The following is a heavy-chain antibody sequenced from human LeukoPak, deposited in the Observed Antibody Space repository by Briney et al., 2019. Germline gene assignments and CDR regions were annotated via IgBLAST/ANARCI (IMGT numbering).Heavy chain of an antibody. CDR3: ARRITMVRGPNLVRWFAP. CDR1: GGSFSGYY. Sequence: SETLSLTCAVYGGSFSGYYWSWIRQPPGKGLEWIGEINHSGSTNYNLSLKSRVTISVDTSKNQFPLKLSSVTAADTAVYYCARRITMVRGPNLVRWFAPWGQGTLVTVSS. CDR2: INHSGST. J-gene: IGHJ5*02. D-gene: IGHD3-10*01. V-gene: IGHV4-34*01.